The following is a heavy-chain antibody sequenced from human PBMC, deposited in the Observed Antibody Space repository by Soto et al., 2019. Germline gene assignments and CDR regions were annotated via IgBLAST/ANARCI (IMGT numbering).Heavy chain of an antibody. CDR2: IYCSGST. D-gene: IGHD5-12*01. J-gene: IGHJ4*02. CDR3: ARDNEAGVATITYFDY. V-gene: IGHV4-39*07. CDR1: GGSISSSSYY. Sequence: SETLSLTCTVSGGSISSSSYYWGWIRQPPGKGLEWIGCIYCSGSTYYNPSLKSRVTISVDTSKNQFSLKLSSVTAADTAVYYCARDNEAGVATITYFDYWGQGTLVTVSS.